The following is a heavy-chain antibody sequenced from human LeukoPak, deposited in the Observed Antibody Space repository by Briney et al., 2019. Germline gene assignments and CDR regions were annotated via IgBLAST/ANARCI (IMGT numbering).Heavy chain of an antibody. D-gene: IGHD1-26*01. CDR3: ARDSGGYLRYYYYYMDV. J-gene: IGHJ6*03. Sequence: PSETLSLTCTVSGGSISSYYWSWIRQPPGKGLEWIGYIYYSGSTNYNPSHKNRVTISVDTSKNQFSLKLSSVTAADTAVYYCARDSGGYLRYYYYYMDVWGKGTTVTVSS. CDR2: IYYSGST. CDR1: GGSISSYY. V-gene: IGHV4-59*01.